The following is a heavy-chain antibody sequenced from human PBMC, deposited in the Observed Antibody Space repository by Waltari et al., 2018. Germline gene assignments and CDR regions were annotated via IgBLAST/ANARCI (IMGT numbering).Heavy chain of an antibody. J-gene: IGHJ5*02. CDR2: ISFDGNDP. CDR3: AKQALQGWGGWFDP. Sequence: QVQLVESGGGVVQPGRSLRLSCAASGFTFSDYNLHWVRQAPGKGLEWVAVISFDGNDPYYADSVKGRFTISRDNSKNTLYLQMNSLRADDTAVYYCAKQALQGWGGWFDPWGQGTLVTVSS. D-gene: IGHD2-15*01. CDR1: GFTFSDYN. V-gene: IGHV3-30*18.